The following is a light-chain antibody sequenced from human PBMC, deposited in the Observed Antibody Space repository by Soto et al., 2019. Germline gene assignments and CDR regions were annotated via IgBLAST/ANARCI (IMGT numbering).Light chain of an antibody. J-gene: IGKJ5*01. CDR1: QGLKF. V-gene: IGKV1-12*01. CDR2: EAT. Sequence: DIQMTQSPGSVSASLLDTVTITCRASQGLKFLAWYQQKPGKAPRLLIYEATNLQSGVPPRFSGSGSGTDFTLTISSLQPEDFATYFCQQANSFPITFGQGTRLEIK. CDR3: QQANSFPIT.